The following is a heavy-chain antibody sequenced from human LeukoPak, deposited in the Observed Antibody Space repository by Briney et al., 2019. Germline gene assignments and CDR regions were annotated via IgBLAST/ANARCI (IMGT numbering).Heavy chain of an antibody. CDR2: IKEDGSEE. J-gene: IGHJ4*02. Sequence: GRSLRLSCAASGFTFSNYGMHWVRQAPGKGLEWVANIKEDGSEEYYVDSVKGRFTISRDNAKNFVYLQMTSLRADDTALYYCARDGPTAYFDYWGQGTLVTVSS. CDR3: ARDGPTAYFDY. CDR1: GFTFSNYG. D-gene: IGHD5-18*01. V-gene: IGHV3-7*01.